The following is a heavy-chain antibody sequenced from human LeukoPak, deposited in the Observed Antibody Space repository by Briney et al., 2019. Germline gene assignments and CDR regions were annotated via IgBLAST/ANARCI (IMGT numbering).Heavy chain of an antibody. CDR2: ISGSGGST. V-gene: IGHV3-23*01. CDR1: GFTFSGYA. CDR3: AKATVAGTRSPFDY. Sequence: GGSLRLSCAASGFTFSGYAMSWVRQAPGKGLEWVSAISGSGGSTYYADSVKGRFTISRDNSKNTLYLQMNSLRAEDTAVYYCAKATVAGTRSPFDYWGQGTLVTVSS. D-gene: IGHD6-19*01. J-gene: IGHJ4*02.